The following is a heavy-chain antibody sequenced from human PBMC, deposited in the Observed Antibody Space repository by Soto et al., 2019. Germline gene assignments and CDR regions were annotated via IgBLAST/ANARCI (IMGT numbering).Heavy chain of an antibody. V-gene: IGHV1-18*01. Sequence: QVPLVQSGAEVKKPGASVKVSCKASGYTFTSYGISWVRQAPGQGLEWMGWISAYNGNTNYAQKLQGRVTMTTDTSTSTDYMELRSLRSDDTDVYYCARDLRRYYYDSSGYYYRLFDYWGQGTLVTVSS. D-gene: IGHD3-22*01. CDR1: GYTFTSYG. CDR2: ISAYNGNT. CDR3: ARDLRRYYYDSSGYYYRLFDY. J-gene: IGHJ4*02.